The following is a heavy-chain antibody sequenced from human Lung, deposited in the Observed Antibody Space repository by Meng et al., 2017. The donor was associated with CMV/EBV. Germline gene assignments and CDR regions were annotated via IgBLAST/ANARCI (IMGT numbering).Heavy chain of an antibody. V-gene: IGHV4-34*01. CDR1: SFSGYY. CDR2: INNSGST. Sequence: SFSGYYWSWIRQPPGKGLEWIGEINNSGSTNYNPSLKSRVTISVDTSKNQFSLKLSSVTAADTAVYYCARGRYCSSTSCLRNWFDPWGQGTLVTVSS. J-gene: IGHJ5*02. CDR3: ARGRYCSSTSCLRNWFDP. D-gene: IGHD2-2*01.